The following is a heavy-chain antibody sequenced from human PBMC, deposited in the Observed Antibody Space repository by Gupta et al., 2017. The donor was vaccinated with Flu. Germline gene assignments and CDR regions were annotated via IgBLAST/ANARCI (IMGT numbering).Heavy chain of an antibody. CDR3: AKDPYYYDSSGPRFEGYFDL. CDR2: ISYDGSNK. D-gene: IGHD3-22*01. Sequence: QVQLVESGGGVVQPGRSLRLSCAASGLTFSSYGMHWVRQAPGKGLEWVAVISYDGSNKYYADSVKGRFTISRDNSKNTLYLQMNSLRAEDTAVYYCAKDPYYYDSSGPRFEGYFDLWGRGTLVTVSS. CDR1: GLTFSSYG. J-gene: IGHJ2*01. V-gene: IGHV3-30*18.